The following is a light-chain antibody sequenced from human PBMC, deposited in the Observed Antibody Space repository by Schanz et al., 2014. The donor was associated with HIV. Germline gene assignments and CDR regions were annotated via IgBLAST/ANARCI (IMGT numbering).Light chain of an antibody. CDR2: DVS. J-gene: IGLJ2*01. V-gene: IGLV2-14*01. CDR3: CSYTTSSTLV. CDR1: SSDVGGYNY. Sequence: QSVLTQPPSASGSPGQSVTISCTGTSSDVGGYNYVSWYQQHPGKAPKLMIYDVSNRPSGVSNRFSGSKSGNTASLTISGLQAEDEADYYCCSYTTSSTLVFGGGTKLTVL.